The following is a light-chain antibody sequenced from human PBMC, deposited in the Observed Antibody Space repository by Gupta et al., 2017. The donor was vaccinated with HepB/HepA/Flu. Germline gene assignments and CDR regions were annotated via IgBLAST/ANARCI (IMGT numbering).Light chain of an antibody. Sequence: SYVLTQPPSVSVAPGKTATITCGGNNIGIKIVHWYQQRPGQAPLRVIYHDTNRPSGIPERFLCYTAANKATPQTISVEAGDEADDYWQVSDSCSDHWVFGGGTKITVL. V-gene: IGLV3-21*04. CDR3: QVSDSCSDHWV. CDR1: NIGIKI. J-gene: IGLJ2*01. CDR2: HDT.